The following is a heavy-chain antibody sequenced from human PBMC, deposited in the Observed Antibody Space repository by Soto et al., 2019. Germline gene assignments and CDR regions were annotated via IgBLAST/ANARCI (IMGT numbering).Heavy chain of an antibody. J-gene: IGHJ4*02. CDR2: IIPLFGTA. V-gene: IGHV1-69*01. CDR3: ARPNYYDSSGYYYFDY. D-gene: IGHD3-22*01. Sequence: QVQLVQSGAEVKKPGSSVQVSCKASGGTFRSYAISWVRQAPGQGLAWMGGIIPLFGTANYAQKFQGRVTITADESTSTAYMELSSLRSEDTAVYYCARPNYYDSSGYYYFDYWGQGTLVTVSS. CDR1: GGTFRSYA.